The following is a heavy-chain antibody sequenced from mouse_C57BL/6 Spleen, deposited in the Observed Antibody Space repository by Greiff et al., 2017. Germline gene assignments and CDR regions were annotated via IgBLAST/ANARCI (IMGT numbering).Heavy chain of an antibody. CDR2: IYPGSGST. CDR1: GYTFTSYW. V-gene: IGHV1-55*01. J-gene: IGHJ4*01. D-gene: IGHD2-5*01. Sequence: QVQLQQPGAELVKPGASVKMSCKASGYTFTSYWITWVKQRPGQGLEWIGDIYPGSGSTNYNEKFKSNATLTVDTSSSTAYMQLSSLTSEDSAVYYCARGGQAYYSNYVWYYAMDYWGQGTSVTVSS. CDR3: ARGGQAYYSNYVWYYAMDY.